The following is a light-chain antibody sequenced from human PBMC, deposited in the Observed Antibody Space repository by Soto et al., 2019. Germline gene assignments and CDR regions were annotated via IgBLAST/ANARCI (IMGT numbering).Light chain of an antibody. CDR1: SKDVGGYDF. Sequence: QSVLTQPASVSGSPGQSITISCTGTSKDVGGYDFVSWFQQFPGKAPKVVIYDVVHRPSGLSNRFSGSKSGNTASLTISGLHPDDEADYYCGSYTASGSFVFGGGTKLTVL. CDR3: GSYTASGSFV. CDR2: DVV. J-gene: IGLJ3*02. V-gene: IGLV2-14*01.